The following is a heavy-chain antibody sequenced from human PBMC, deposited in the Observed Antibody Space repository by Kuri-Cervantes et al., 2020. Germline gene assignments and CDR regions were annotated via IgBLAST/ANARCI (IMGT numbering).Heavy chain of an antibody. Sequence: SVKVSCKASGGTFSNYAISWVRQAPGQGLEWMGGIIPIFGPPNYAQKFQDRVTITTDESTSTAYMELSSLRSEDTAMYYCARVAGYPHAVDIWGQGTMVTVSS. D-gene: IGHD3-9*01. J-gene: IGHJ3*02. CDR3: ARVAGYPHAVDI. CDR1: GGTFSNYA. CDR2: IIPIFGPP. V-gene: IGHV1-69*05.